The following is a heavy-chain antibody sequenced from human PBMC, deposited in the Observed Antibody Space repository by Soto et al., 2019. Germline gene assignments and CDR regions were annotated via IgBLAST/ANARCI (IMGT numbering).Heavy chain of an antibody. CDR2: INPSSGGT. CDR1: GYIFTGYS. J-gene: IGHJ4*02. D-gene: IGHD1-26*01. Sequence: QVQLVQSGAEVRKPGASVKVSCKASGYIFTGYSLHWVRQAPGQGLEWMGWINPSSGGTTYSQEFQGRVTVTRDASINTAYRELSGLRSGDTADYFCARKYRRAYSVTSLWGFDYWGQGTLVTVSS. CDR3: ARKYRRAYSVTSLWGFDY. V-gene: IGHV1-2*02.